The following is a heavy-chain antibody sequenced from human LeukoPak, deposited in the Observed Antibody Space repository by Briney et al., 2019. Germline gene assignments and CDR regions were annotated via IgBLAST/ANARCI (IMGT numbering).Heavy chain of an antibody. CDR2: IRYDGSNK. J-gene: IGHJ3*02. Sequence: GGSLRLSCAASGFTFSSYGMHWVRQAPGKGLEWVAFIRYDGSNKYYADSVKGRFTISRDNSKNTLYLQMNSLRAEDTAVYYCAKANYVDYGEAFDIWGQGTMVTVSS. V-gene: IGHV3-30*02. D-gene: IGHD4-17*01. CDR1: GFTFSSYG. CDR3: AKANYVDYGEAFDI.